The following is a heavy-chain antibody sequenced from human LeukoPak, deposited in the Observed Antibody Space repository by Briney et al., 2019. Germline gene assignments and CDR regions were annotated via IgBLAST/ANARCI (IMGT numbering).Heavy chain of an antibody. J-gene: IGHJ4*02. D-gene: IGHD6-25*01. CDR2: IYSGGST. Sequence: GGSLRLSCAASGFTVSSNYMSWVRQAPGKGLEWASVIYSGGSTYYADSVKGRFTISRDNSKNTLYLQMNSLRAEDTAVYYCARGTDGYPADYWGQGTLVTVSS. CDR1: GFTVSSNY. CDR3: ARGTDGYPADY. V-gene: IGHV3-53*01.